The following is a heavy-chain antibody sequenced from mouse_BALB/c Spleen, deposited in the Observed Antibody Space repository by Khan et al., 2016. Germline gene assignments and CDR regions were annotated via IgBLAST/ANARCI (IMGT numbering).Heavy chain of an antibody. D-gene: IGHD1-1*01. CDR3: AGPFTTGFAY. V-gene: IGHV4-1*02. J-gene: IGHJ3*01. Sequence: EVKLLESGGGLVQPGGSLKLSCAASAFDFSRYWMSWVRQAPGKGLEWIGEINPDSSTINYMPSLKDKFILSRDNAKDTLYLQMNKVRSEDTALYFCAGPFTTGFAYWGQGTLVTVSA. CDR2: INPDSSTI. CDR1: AFDFSRYW.